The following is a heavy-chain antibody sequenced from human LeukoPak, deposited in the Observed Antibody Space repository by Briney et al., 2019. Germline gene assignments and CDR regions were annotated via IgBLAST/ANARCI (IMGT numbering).Heavy chain of an antibody. CDR2: INHSGST. D-gene: IGHD2-2*01. J-gene: IGHJ4*02. V-gene: IGHV4-34*01. CDR1: GGSFSGYY. Sequence: PSETLSLTCAVYGGSFSGYYWSWIRQPPGKGLEWIGEINHSGSTNYNPSLKSRVTISVDTSKNQFSLKLSSVTAADTAVYNCARGSCSSTSCYEGYFDYWGQGTLVTVSS. CDR3: ARGSCSSTSCYEGYFDY.